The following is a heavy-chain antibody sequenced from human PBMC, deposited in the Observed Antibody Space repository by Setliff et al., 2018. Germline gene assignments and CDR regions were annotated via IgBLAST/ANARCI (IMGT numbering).Heavy chain of an antibody. V-gene: IGHV4-4*09. D-gene: IGHD3-3*01. J-gene: IGHJ6*03. Sequence: GYIFTNYWIGWVRQMPGKGLEWMGQIYTSWSTNYNPSLKGRATLSIDASKRQFSLKLTSVTAADTAVYYCARMSGFQYMDVWGKGTTVTVSS. CDR1: GYIFTNY. CDR3: ARMSGFQYMDV. CDR2: IYTSWST.